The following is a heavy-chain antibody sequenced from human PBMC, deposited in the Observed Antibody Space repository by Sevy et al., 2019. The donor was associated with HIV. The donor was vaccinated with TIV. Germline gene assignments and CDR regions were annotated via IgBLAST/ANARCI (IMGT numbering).Heavy chain of an antibody. CDR1: GFKFDNYA. D-gene: IGHD6-19*01. Sequence: GGSLRLSCAASGFKFDNYAMAWVRQAPGQGLVWVSAISVSGRISYADSVKGRFTISGDSSKKMIYLHLNSLRADDTATYYCAKDGYSSGLLYYFDHWGQGTLVTVSS. J-gene: IGHJ4*02. V-gene: IGHV3-23*01. CDR2: ISVSGRI. CDR3: AKDGYSSGLLYYFDH.